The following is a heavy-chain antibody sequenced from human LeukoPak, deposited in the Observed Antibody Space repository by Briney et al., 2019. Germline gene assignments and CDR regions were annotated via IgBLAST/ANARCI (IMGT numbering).Heavy chain of an antibody. D-gene: IGHD6-19*01. CDR3: ARGTSSGWYGFDS. CDR2: IYYSGTT. V-gene: IGHV4-59*01. Sequence: PSETLSLTCTVSGGSISSYYWSWIRQPPAKGLEWIGYIYYSGTTNYNPSLKSRVTISVDTSKNQFSLKLNSVTAADTAVHYCARGTSSGWYGFDSWGQGTLVTVSS. J-gene: IGHJ4*02. CDR1: GGSISSYY.